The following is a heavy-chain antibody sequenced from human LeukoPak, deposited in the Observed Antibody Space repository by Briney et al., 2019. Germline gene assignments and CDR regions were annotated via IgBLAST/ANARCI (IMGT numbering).Heavy chain of an antibody. CDR3: ARRRAYNWYDP. J-gene: IGHJ5*02. Sequence: SETLSLTCTVSGGSINSGNYFWGWIRQPPGKGLEWIGSISSSGSTYYNASLRSRVTISADTSKNQFSLKVNSVNAADTAVYYCARRRAYNWYDPWGQGTLITVSS. V-gene: IGHV4-39*01. CDR2: ISSSGST. CDR1: GGSINSGNYF.